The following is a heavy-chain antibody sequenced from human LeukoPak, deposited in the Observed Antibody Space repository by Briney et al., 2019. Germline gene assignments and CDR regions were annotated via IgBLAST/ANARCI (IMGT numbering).Heavy chain of an antibody. V-gene: IGHV3-23*01. D-gene: IGHD2-15*01. CDR2: ISGTGGST. CDR1: GFTFSNYA. J-gene: IGHJ4*02. CDR3: ARYSNGDYFDY. Sequence: PGGSLRLSCAASGFTFSNYAMSWVRQAPGKGLEWVAGISGTGGSTHYADSVKGRFTVSRVNSKSTLFLQMNSLRAEDTAVCYCARYSNGDYFDYWGQGTLVTVSS.